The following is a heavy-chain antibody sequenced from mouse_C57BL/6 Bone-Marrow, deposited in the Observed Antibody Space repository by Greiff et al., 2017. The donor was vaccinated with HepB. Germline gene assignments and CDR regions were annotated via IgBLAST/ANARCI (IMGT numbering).Heavy chain of an antibody. CDR3: AKNRGWLGD. J-gene: IGHJ3*01. CDR2: IWSGGST. Sequence: QVKVVESGPGLVQPSQSLSITCTVSGFSLTSYGVHWVRQPPGKGLEWLGVIWSGGSTDYNAAFISRLSISKDNSKSQVFFKMNSLQADDTAIYYCAKNRGWLGDWGQGTLVTVSA. CDR1: GFSLTSYG. D-gene: IGHD1-1*02. V-gene: IGHV2-4*01.